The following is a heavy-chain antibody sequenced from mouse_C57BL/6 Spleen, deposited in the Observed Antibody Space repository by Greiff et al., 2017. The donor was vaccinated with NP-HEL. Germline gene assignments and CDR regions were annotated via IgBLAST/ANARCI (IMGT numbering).Heavy chain of an antibody. J-gene: IGHJ1*03. D-gene: IGHD1-1*01. CDR2: IYPGDGDT. Sequence: QVQLQQSGPELVKPGASVKISCKASGYAFSSSWMNWVKQRPGKGLEWIGRIYPGDGDTNYNGKFKGKATLTADKSSSTAYMQLSSLTSEDSAVYCCARYYYGSSYPWYFEVWGTGTTVTVSS. CDR3: ARYYYGSSYPWYFEV. V-gene: IGHV1-82*01. CDR1: GYAFSSSW.